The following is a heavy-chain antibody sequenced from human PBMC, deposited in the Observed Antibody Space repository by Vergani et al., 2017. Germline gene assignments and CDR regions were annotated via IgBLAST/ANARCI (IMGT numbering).Heavy chain of an antibody. V-gene: IGHV3-30*18. CDR2: ISYDGSNK. CDR1: GFPFSTYG. D-gene: IGHD6-13*01. J-gene: IGHJ4*02. Sequence: QVQLVESGGGVVQPGESLRLSCAASGFPFSTYGMHWVRQAPGKGLEWVAVISYDGSNKYYADSVKGRFTISRDNSKNTLYLQMNSLRAEDTAVYYCAKDGIAAAGYHMYYFDYWGQGTLVTVSS. CDR3: AKDGIAAAGYHMYYFDY.